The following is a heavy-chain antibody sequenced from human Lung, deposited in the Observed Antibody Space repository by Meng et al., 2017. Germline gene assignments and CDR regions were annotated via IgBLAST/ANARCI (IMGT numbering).Heavy chain of an antibody. Sequence: EVRRVEAGGGFVKPGGSLRLSCVGSGFIFSNAWMTWVRQAPGKGLEWLGRMKSNIDGGTVDYAASVSGRFFISRDDSKNTFYLQMNSLKTEDTAVYYCSGHVDYWGHGTLVTVSS. J-gene: IGHJ4*01. CDR2: MKSNIDGGTV. CDR3: SGHVDY. CDR1: GFIFSNAW. V-gene: IGHV3-15*01.